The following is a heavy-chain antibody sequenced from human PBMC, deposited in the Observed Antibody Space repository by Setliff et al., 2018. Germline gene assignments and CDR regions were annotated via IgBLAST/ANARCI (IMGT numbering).Heavy chain of an antibody. V-gene: IGHV3-7*01. CDR2: INQDGNEI. CDR3: ASGDWFYFDC. CDR1: GFTFSSLW. J-gene: IGHJ4*02. D-gene: IGHD2-21*01. Sequence: LRLSCAASGFTFSSLWMAWVRQAPGKGLEWVANINQDGNEIYYVDSVRGRFTISRDTAKNSVYLQMNSLRAEDTGVYYCASGDWFYFDCWGQGTLVTVSS.